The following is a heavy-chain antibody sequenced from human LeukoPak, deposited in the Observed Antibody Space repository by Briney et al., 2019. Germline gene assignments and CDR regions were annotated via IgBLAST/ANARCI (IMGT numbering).Heavy chain of an antibody. Sequence: SETLSLTCTVPGGSISSSDYYWGWIRQPPGKGLEWIGTTYYSGSTYYNPSLKSRVTISVDTSKNQFSLKLSSVTAADTAVYYCARRSLYYYGSGSYSDYWGQGTLVTVSS. CDR2: TYYSGST. CDR3: ARRSLYYYGSGSYSDY. V-gene: IGHV4-39*07. D-gene: IGHD3-10*01. J-gene: IGHJ4*02. CDR1: GGSISSSDYY.